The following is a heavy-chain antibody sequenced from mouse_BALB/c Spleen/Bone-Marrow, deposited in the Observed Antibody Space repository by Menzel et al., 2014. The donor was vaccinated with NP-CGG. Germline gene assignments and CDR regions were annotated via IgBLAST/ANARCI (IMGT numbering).Heavy chain of an antibody. D-gene: IGHD1-2*01. CDR2: IRSKSNNYAT. J-gene: IGHJ4*01. Sequence: VQVEESGAELVQPKGSLKLSCAASGFTFNTNAMNWVRQAPGKGLEWVARIRSKSNNYATYYADTVKDRFTIYRYDSQSMLYLQMNNLKTEVTAMYYCVRQFITAANWAMDYWGQGTPVTVSS. CDR3: VRQFITAANWAMDY. CDR1: GFTFNTNA. V-gene: IGHV10-1*02.